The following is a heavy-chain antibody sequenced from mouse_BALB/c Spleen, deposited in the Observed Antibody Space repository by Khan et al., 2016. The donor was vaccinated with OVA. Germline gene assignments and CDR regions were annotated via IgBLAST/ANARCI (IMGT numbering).Heavy chain of an antibody. CDR2: IYPGNIDT. V-gene: IGHV1-5*01. Sequence: EVQLQQSGTVLARPGASVKMSCKASGYTFTSYWMHWVKQRPGQGLEWIGDIYPGNIDTNYNQKFKGKAKLTAVTSTSTAYMELSSLTNEDSAVYYCTRRNWDVAWFAYWGQGTLVTVSA. D-gene: IGHD4-1*01. CDR1: GYTFTSYW. J-gene: IGHJ3*01. CDR3: TRRNWDVAWFAY.